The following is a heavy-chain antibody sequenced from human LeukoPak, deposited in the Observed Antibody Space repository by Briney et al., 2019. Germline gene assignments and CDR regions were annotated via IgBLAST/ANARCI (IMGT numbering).Heavy chain of an antibody. V-gene: IGHV1-18*01. CDR3: ARDRWGGAAAGNDAFDI. Sequence: ASVKVSCKASGYTFTSYGISWVRQAPGQGLEWMGWISAYNGNTNYAQKLQGRVTMTTDTSTSTAYMELSSLRSEDTAVYYCARDRWGGAAAGNDAFDIWGQGTMVTVSS. CDR1: GYTFTSYG. CDR2: ISAYNGNT. D-gene: IGHD6-13*01. J-gene: IGHJ3*02.